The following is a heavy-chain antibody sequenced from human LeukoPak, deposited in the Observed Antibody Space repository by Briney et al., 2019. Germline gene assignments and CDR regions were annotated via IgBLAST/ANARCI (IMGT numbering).Heavy chain of an antibody. CDR1: GFTFSSYA. V-gene: IGHV3-30-3*01. D-gene: IGHD3-3*01. J-gene: IGHJ3*02. CDR3: AYSSGYLDAFDI. CDR2: ISYDGSNK. Sequence: GGSLRLSCAASGFTFSSYAMHWVRQAPGKGLEWVAVISYDGSNKYYADSVKGRFTISRDNSKNTLYLQMNSLRAEDTAVYYCAYSSGYLDAFDIWGRGTMVTVSS.